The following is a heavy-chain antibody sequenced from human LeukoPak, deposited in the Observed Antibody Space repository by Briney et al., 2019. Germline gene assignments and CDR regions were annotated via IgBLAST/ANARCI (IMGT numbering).Heavy chain of an antibody. V-gene: IGHV3-23*01. CDR1: GFTFSRYA. J-gene: IGHJ4*02. CDR3: ARGSASRGGGSDFDY. CDR2: ISGSGGST. Sequence: GGSLRLSCAASGFTFSRYAMSWVRQAPGKGLEWVSAISGSGGSTYYADSVKGRFTISRDNSKNTLYLQMNSLRAEDTAVYYCARGSASRGGGSDFDYWGQGTLVTVSS. D-gene: IGHD2-15*01.